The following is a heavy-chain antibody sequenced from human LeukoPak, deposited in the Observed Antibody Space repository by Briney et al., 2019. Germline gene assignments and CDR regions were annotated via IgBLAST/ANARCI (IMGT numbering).Heavy chain of an antibody. V-gene: IGHV3-21*01. Sequence: GGSLRLSCAASGFTFSSYSMNWVRQAPGKGLEWVSSISSSSSYIYYAGSVKGRFTISRDNAKNSLYLQMNSLRAEDTAVYYCARGVYGELSEGAFDIWGQGTMVTVSS. CDR1: GFTFSSYS. J-gene: IGHJ3*02. D-gene: IGHD4-17*01. CDR2: ISSSSSYI. CDR3: ARGVYGELSEGAFDI.